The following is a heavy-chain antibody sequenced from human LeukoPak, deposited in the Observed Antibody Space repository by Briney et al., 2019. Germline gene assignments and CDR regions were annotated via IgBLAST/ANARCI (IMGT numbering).Heavy chain of an antibody. CDR3: VHDVVVIVAAKPGI. CDR1: GFSFSTYA. Sequence: GGSLRLSCAASGFSFSTYAMGWVRQAPGKGLEWVSSISGTGDSTYYADAVKGRFTISRDNSKNTLYLQMNSLRAEDTAVYYCVHDVVVIVAAKPGIWGQGTLVTVSS. D-gene: IGHD2-15*01. J-gene: IGHJ4*02. CDR2: ISGTGDST. V-gene: IGHV3-23*01.